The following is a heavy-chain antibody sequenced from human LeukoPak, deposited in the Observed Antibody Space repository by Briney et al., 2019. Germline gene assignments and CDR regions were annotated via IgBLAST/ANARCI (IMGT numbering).Heavy chain of an antibody. Sequence: GGSLRLSCAAPGFTFSSYSMNWVRQAPGKGLEWVSSISSSSSYIYYADSVKGRFTISRDNAKNSLCLQMNSLRAEDTAVYYCARDYLPGSTTPPSYWGQGTLVTVSS. D-gene: IGHD1-1*01. CDR2: ISSSSSYI. CDR3: ARDYLPGSTTPPSY. J-gene: IGHJ4*02. V-gene: IGHV3-21*01. CDR1: GFTFSSYS.